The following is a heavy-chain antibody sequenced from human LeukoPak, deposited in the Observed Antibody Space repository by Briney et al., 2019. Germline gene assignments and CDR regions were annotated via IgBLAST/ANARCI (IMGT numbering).Heavy chain of an antibody. D-gene: IGHD6-13*01. CDR1: GGSISSYY. J-gene: IGHJ5*02. CDR3: ARHKYTSSWHFDT. CDR2: IYYSGST. V-gene: IGHV4-59*08. Sequence: PSETLSLTCTVSGGSISSYYWSWLRQPPGKGLEGIGYIYYSGSTNYNPSLKSRVTISVDTSKNQFSLKLSSVTATDTAIYYCARHKYTSSWHFDTWGQGTLVTVSS.